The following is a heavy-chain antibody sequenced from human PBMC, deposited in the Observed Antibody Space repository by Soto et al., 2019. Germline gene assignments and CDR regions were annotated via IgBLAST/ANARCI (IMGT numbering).Heavy chain of an antibody. Sequence: QVQLQESGPGLVKPSQTLSLTCTVSGGSISSGGYYWSWIRQHPGKGLEWIGYIYYSGSTYYNPSLKSRVTLSVYTSNTPFFLTLSSVTAADTAVYYCARAGNSSGYSGYYYALDVWGQGTTVTVSS. J-gene: IGHJ6*02. CDR1: GGSISSGGYY. D-gene: IGHD3-3*01. CDR2: IYYSGST. CDR3: ARAGNSSGYSGYYYALDV. V-gene: IGHV4-31*03.